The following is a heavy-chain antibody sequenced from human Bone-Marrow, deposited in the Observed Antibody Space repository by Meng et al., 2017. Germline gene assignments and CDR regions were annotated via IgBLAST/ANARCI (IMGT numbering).Heavy chain of an antibody. V-gene: IGHV1-46*01. CDR3: ARTRLREYSSGWYEDDAFDI. CDR1: GYTFTSYY. Sequence: ASVKVSCKASGYTFTSYYMHWVRQAPGQGLEWMGIINPSGGSTSYAQKFQGRVTMTRDTSTSTVYMELSSLRSEDTAVYYCARTRLREYSSGWYEDDAFDIWGQGTRVT. CDR2: INPSGGST. D-gene: IGHD6-19*01. J-gene: IGHJ3*02.